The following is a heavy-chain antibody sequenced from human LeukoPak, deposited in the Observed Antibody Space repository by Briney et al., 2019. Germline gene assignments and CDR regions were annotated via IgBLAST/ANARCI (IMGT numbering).Heavy chain of an antibody. Sequence: GESLKISCKGSGYNFTSHWIGWVRQLPGKGLEWMGIIYPGDSDSRQSPSLRGQVTISADKSINTAYLQWNSLKASDTAMYYCARGHHVVVATATWASNAFDLWGQGTMVTVSS. V-gene: IGHV5-51*01. J-gene: IGHJ3*01. D-gene: IGHD2-21*02. CDR2: IYPGDSDS. CDR1: GYNFTSHW. CDR3: ARGHHVVVATATWASNAFDL.